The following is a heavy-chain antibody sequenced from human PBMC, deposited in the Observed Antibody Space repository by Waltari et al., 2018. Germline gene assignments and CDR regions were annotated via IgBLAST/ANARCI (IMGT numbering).Heavy chain of an antibody. CDR1: GGTFSSYA. CDR2: IIPIFGTA. V-gene: IGHV1-69*01. J-gene: IGHJ1*01. CDR3: ARDTRYGGNSGGFQH. Sequence: QVQLVQSGAAVKKPGSSVKVSCKASGGTFSSYAISWVRQAPGQGLEWMGGIIPIFGTANYAQKFQGRVTITADESTSTAYMELSSLRSEDTAVYYCARDTRYGGNSGGFQHWGQGTLVTVSS. D-gene: IGHD4-17*01.